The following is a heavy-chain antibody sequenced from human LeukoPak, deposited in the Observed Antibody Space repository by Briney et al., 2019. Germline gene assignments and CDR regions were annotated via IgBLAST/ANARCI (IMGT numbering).Heavy chain of an antibody. V-gene: IGHV1-69*01. D-gene: IGHD3-3*01. J-gene: IGHJ4*02. CDR2: IIPIFGTA. CDR3: AAEGLRFLEWLYPWGY. Sequence: SVKVSCKASGGTFSSYAINWVRQAPGQGLEWMGGIIPIFGTANYAQKFQGRVTITADESTSTAYMELNSLRSEDTAVYYCAAEGLRFLEWLYPWGYWGQGTLVTVSS. CDR1: GGTFSSYA.